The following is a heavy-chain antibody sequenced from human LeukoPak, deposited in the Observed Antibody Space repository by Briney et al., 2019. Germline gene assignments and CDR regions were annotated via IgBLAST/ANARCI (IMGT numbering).Heavy chain of an antibody. D-gene: IGHD3-22*01. CDR3: AKDRPNYHESNGHYYRPNGDY. V-gene: IGHV3-23*01. J-gene: IGHJ4*02. Sequence: GGSLRLSCAASGFTFNIHAMSWVRQAPGKGLEWVSSVTSSGDVTFYADSVKDRFTISRDNSKNTLYLQMSRLRAEDTAVYYCAKDRPNYHESNGHYYRPNGDYWGQGTLVTVSS. CDR1: GFTFNIHA. CDR2: VTSSGDVT.